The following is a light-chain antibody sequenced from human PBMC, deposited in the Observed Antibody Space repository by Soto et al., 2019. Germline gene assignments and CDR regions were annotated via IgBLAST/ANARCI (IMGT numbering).Light chain of an antibody. CDR2: XVS. V-gene: IGLV2-14*03. J-gene: IGLJ1*01. Sequence: QSALTQPASVSGSPGQSITISCTGTSSDIGGYNYVSWYQQLPGKVPKLIXYXVSNXPXXXXXXXXGSKSGNAASLTISGXXXXXXXXYXCSSYTSTSTLYVFGTGTKVTVL. CDR1: SSDIGGYNY. CDR3: SSYTSTSTLYV.